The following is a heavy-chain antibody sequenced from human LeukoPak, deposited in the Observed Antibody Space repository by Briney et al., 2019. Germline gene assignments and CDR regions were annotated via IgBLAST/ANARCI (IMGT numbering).Heavy chain of an antibody. CDR2: IYSGGST. V-gene: IGHV3-66*02. Sequence: GGSLRLSCAASGFTVSSNYMSWVRQAPGKGLEWVSVIYSGGSTYYADSVKGRFTISRDTSKNTLYLQMNSLRAEDTAVYYCARGSYEGWFDPWGQGTLVTVSS. J-gene: IGHJ5*02. CDR1: GFTVSSNY. CDR3: ARGSYEGWFDP. D-gene: IGHD1-26*01.